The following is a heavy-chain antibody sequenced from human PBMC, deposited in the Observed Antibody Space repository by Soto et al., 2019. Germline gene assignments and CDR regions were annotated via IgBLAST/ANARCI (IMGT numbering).Heavy chain of an antibody. CDR3: ARGWFGELPLPLDY. CDR2: IYYSGST. Sequence: QVQLQESGPGLVKPSQTLSLTCTVSGGSISSGGYYWSWIRQHPGKGLEWIGYIYYSGSTYYNPSLQSRVTISVDTSKNQFSLKLSSVTAADTAVYYCARGWFGELPLPLDYWGQGTLVTVSS. CDR1: GGSISSGGYY. J-gene: IGHJ4*02. D-gene: IGHD3-10*01. V-gene: IGHV4-31*03.